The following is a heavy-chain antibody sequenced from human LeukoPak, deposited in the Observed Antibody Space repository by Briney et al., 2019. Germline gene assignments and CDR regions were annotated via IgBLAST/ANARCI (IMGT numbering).Heavy chain of an antibody. CDR2: IYYSGST. CDR1: GGSISSSSYY. CDR3: ARGNMWDYRRYYYYMDV. D-gene: IGHD4-11*01. J-gene: IGHJ6*03. V-gene: IGHV4-39*02. Sequence: PSETLSLTCTVSGGSISSSSYYWGWIRQSPGKGLEWIGNIYYSGSTYYNPSLKSRVTISVDTSKNQFSLNLSSVTAADTAIYYCARGNMWDYRRYYYYMDVWGKGTTVTVSS.